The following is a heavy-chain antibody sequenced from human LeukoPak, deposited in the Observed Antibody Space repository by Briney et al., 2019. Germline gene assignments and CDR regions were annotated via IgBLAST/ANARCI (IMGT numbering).Heavy chain of an antibody. J-gene: IGHJ4*02. CDR3: AKEGYSYGLFDY. CDR1: GLTFSSYG. CDR2: ISGSGGST. Sequence: GGSLRLSCAASGLTFSSYGMSWVRQAPGKGLEWVSAISGSGGSTYYADSVKGRFTISRDNSKNTLYLQMNSLRAEDTAVYYCAKEGYSYGLFDYWGQGTLVTVSS. D-gene: IGHD5-18*01. V-gene: IGHV3-23*01.